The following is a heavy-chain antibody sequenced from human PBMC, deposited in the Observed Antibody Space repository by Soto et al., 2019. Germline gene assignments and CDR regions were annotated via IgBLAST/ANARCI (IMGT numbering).Heavy chain of an antibody. CDR1: GFTFSSYG. D-gene: IGHD6-6*01. Sequence: GGSLRLSCAASGFTFSSYGMHWVRQAPGKGLEWVAVIWYDGSNKYYADSVKGRFTISRDNSKNTLYLQMNSLRAEDTAVYYCAREYSSSSGRGYGMDVWGQGTTVTVSS. CDR3: AREYSSSSGRGYGMDV. V-gene: IGHV3-33*01. CDR2: IWYDGSNK. J-gene: IGHJ6*02.